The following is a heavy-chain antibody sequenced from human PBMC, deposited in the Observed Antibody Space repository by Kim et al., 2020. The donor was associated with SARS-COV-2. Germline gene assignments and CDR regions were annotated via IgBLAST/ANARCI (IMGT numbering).Heavy chain of an antibody. V-gene: IGHV4-39*01. J-gene: IGHJ4*02. Sequence: SETLSLTCTVSGGSISSSSYYWGWIRQPPGKGLEWIGSIYYSGSTYYNPSLKSRVTISVDTSKNQFSLKLSSVTAADTAVYYCARHKSGGGIYSGSYWGNYFDYWGQGTLVTVSS. CDR3: ARHKSGGGIYSGSYWGNYFDY. D-gene: IGHD1-26*01. CDR2: IYYSGST. CDR1: GGSISSSSYY.